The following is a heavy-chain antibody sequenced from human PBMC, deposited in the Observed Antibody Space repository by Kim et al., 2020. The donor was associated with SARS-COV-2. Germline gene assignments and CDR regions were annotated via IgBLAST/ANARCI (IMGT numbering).Heavy chain of an antibody. CDR3: ARGPVVVAATPLYYYGMDV. CDR2: ISAYNGNT. D-gene: IGHD2-15*01. Sequence: ASVKVSCKASGYTFTSYGISWVRQAPGQGLEWMGWISAYNGNTNYAQKLQGRVTMTTDTSTSTAYMELRSLRSDDTAVYYCARGPVVVAATPLYYYGMDVWGQGTTVTVSS. V-gene: IGHV1-18*01. J-gene: IGHJ6*02. CDR1: GYTFTSYG.